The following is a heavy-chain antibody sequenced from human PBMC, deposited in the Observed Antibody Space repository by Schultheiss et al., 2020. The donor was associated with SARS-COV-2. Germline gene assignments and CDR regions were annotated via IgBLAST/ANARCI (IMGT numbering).Heavy chain of an antibody. J-gene: IGHJ3*01. CDR3: ARVGSSSWYGAFDL. V-gene: IGHV3-74*01. CDR2: INSDGSSA. Sequence: GESLKISCAASGFTFSSYWMHWVRQAPGKGLVWVSRINSDGSSATYADSVKGRFTISRDNAKNTLYLQMNSLRAEDAALYYCARVGSSSWYGAFDLWGQGTMVTVSS. CDR1: GFTFSSYW. D-gene: IGHD6-13*01.